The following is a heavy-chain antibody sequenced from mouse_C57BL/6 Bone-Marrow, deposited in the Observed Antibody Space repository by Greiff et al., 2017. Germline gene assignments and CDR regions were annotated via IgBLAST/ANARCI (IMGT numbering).Heavy chain of an antibody. D-gene: IGHD2-4*01. CDR2: IDPSDSYT. CDR3: ARGEDYDGFAY. CDR1: GYTFTSYW. J-gene: IGHJ3*01. Sequence: VQLQQPGAELVMPGASVKLSCKASGYTFTSYWMHWVKQRPGQGLEWIGEIDPSDSYTNYNQKFKGKSTLTVDKSSSSAYMQLSSLTSEDSAVYYFARGEDYDGFAYWGQGTLVTVSA. V-gene: IGHV1-69*01.